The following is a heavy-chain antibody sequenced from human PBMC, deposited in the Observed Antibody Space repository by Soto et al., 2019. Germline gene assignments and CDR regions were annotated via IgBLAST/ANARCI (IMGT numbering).Heavy chain of an antibody. J-gene: IGHJ4*02. Sequence: EVQLVESGGGLVQPGGSLRLSCAASGFTFSNYWMSWVRQAPGKGLEWVANIREDGGEKHYVDSVKGRFTISRDNAKNSLYLEMNSLRAEDTAVYYCARDPGIAAAGTVGYFDYWGQGTLVTVYS. D-gene: IGHD6-13*01. CDR1: GFTFSNYW. CDR2: IREDGGEK. CDR3: ARDPGIAAAGTVGYFDY. V-gene: IGHV3-7*01.